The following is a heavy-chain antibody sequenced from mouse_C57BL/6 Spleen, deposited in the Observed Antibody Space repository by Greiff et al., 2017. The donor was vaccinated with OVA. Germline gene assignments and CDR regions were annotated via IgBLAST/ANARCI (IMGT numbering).Heavy chain of an antibody. D-gene: IGHD2-4*01. CDR3: ARGRAIDDYLFAY. CDR2: IYPGSGST. Sequence: VQLQQPGAELVKPGASVKMSCKASGYTFTSYWITWVKQRPGQGLEWIGDIYPGSGSTNYNEKFKSKATLTVDTSSSTAYMQLSSLTSEDSAVYYCARGRAIDDYLFAYWGQGTLVTVSA. V-gene: IGHV1-55*01. J-gene: IGHJ3*01. CDR1: GYTFTSYW.